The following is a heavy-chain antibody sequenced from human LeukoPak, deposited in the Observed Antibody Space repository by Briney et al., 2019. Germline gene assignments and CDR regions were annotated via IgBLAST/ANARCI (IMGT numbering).Heavy chain of an antibody. CDR1: GFIFTNYW. Sequence: GGSLRLSCASSGFIFTNYWMTWVRQAPGKGLEWVANIKKDGSEKYYVDSVKGRFIISRDDAKESVYLQMNSLRAEDTAVYYCAKSMTTVTKDFDYWGQGTLVTVSS. V-gene: IGHV3-7*01. D-gene: IGHD4-17*01. CDR3: AKSMTTVTKDFDY. CDR2: IKKDGSEK. J-gene: IGHJ4*02.